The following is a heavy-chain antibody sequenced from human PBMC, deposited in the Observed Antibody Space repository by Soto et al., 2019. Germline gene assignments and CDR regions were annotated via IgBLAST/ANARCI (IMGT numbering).Heavy chain of an antibody. D-gene: IGHD6-19*01. CDR2: IYSGGST. J-gene: IGHJ4*02. CDR1: GFTFSSYA. V-gene: IGHV3-66*01. CDR3: ARDLFSSGWYFDY. Sequence: PGGSLRLSCAASGFTFSSYAMSWVRQAPGKGLEWVSVIYSGGSTYYADSVKGRFTISRDNSKNTLYLQMNSLRAEDTAVYYCARDLFSSGWYFDYWGQGTLVTVSS.